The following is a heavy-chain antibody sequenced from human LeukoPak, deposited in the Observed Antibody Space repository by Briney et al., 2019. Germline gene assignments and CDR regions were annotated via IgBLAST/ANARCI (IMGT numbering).Heavy chain of an antibody. V-gene: IGHV3-23*01. Sequence: GGSLRLSCAASGFTFSSYAMSWVRQAPGKGLEWVSAISGSGGSTYYADSVKGRFTISRDNSKNTLYLQMNSLRAEDTAAYYCAKESIAAAQADNWFDPWGQGTLVTVSS. J-gene: IGHJ5*02. CDR2: ISGSGGST. CDR3: AKESIAAAQADNWFDP. D-gene: IGHD6-13*01. CDR1: GFTFSSYA.